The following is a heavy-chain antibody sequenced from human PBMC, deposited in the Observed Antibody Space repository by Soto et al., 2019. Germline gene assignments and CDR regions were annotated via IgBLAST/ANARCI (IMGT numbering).Heavy chain of an antibody. CDR2: VYYSGAT. V-gene: IGHV4-59*11. CDR1: GGSLTDHY. J-gene: IGHJ3*02. CDR3: ARGNDWKSSTFDI. D-gene: IGHD2-21*01. Sequence: QVQLQESGPGLVKPSETLSLTCTVAGGSLTDHYWNWFRQSPGRGLQWIGYVYYSGATSYNPSLTSRVTMTVDTSKDQFSVKLRSVTAADTAVYFCARGNDWKSSTFDIWGEGTMVSVSS.